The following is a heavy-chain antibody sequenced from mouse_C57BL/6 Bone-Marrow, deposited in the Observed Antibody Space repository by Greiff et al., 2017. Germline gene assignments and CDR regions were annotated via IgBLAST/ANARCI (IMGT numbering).Heavy chain of an antibody. CDR2: ISSGGSYT. V-gene: IGHV5-6*01. Sequence: EVKLMESGGDLVKPGGSLKLSCAASGFTFSSYGMSWVRQTPDNRLEWVATISSGGSYTYYPDSVKGRITIARDNAKNTLYQQMSSLKSEDTAMYYCARSYYDGSSYFDDWGQGTTLTVSS. D-gene: IGHD1-1*01. CDR1: GFTFSSYG. J-gene: IGHJ2*01. CDR3: ARSYYDGSSYFDD.